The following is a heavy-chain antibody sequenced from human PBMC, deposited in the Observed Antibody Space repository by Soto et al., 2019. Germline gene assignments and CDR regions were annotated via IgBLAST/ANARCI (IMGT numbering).Heavy chain of an antibody. CDR1: GGSFSSFG. Sequence: SVKVSCKASGGSFSSFGISWLAQAIGQGLEWMGRIIPVFGRRNYALRFRGRLTITADESTKSVYLELLELRAEDTVVYYCAREGSGYNLWGQGTQVTVAS. CDR3: AREGSGYNL. CDR2: IIPVFGRR. V-gene: IGHV1-69*13. D-gene: IGHD5-12*01. J-gene: IGHJ1*01.